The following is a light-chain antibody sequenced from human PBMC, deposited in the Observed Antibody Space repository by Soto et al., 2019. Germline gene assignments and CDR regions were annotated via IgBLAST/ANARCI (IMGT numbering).Light chain of an antibody. V-gene: IGKV3-11*01. CDR1: HIIILS. CDR2: DSS. J-gene: IGKJ5*01. Sequence: EIVLTQSPATLSFSPGERSTLSFMASHIIILSLAFYQPTPGQAPRLLIYDSSKRATGIPARFSGSVSGTDVTLTISGLQPEALATSYGQSFKSFPITLGHGTRREIK. CDR3: QSFKSFPIT.